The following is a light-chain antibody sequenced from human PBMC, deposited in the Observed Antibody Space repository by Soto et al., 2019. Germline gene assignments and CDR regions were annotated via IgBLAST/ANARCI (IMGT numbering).Light chain of an antibody. CDR3: QQYGSSPFT. J-gene: IGKJ3*01. CDR1: QSVSSSY. V-gene: IGKV3-20*01. CDR2: GAS. Sequence: ESVLTQSPGTLSMSPGERATLSCRASQSVSSSYSAWYQQKPGQAPRLLIYGASRRATGIPDRFSGSGSGTDLTLNISSLEHEDFAVYYCQQYGSSPFTFGPGTKVDIK.